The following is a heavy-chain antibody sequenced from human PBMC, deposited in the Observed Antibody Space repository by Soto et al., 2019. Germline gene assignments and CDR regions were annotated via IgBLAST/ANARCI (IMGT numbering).Heavy chain of an antibody. CDR2: FDPEDGET. CDR3: AKNGQPPYYYYGLDV. Sequence: GASVKVSCKVSGYTLTELSMHWVRQAPGKGLEWMGGFDPEDGETIYAQKFQGRVSMTIGTSTTTAYMELRSLTSDDTAVYYCAKNGQPPYYYYGLDVWGQGTKVTVSS. D-gene: IGHD2-8*01. CDR1: GYTLTELS. J-gene: IGHJ6*02. V-gene: IGHV1-24*01.